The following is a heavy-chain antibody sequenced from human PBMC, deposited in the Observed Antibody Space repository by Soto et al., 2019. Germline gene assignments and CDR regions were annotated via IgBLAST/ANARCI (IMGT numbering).Heavy chain of an antibody. CDR1: GGSISSGDYY. Sequence: SETLSLTCTVSGGSISSGDYYWSWIRQPPGKGLEWIGYIYYSGSTYYNPSLKSRVTISVDTSKNQFSLKLSSVTAADTAVYYCARAGLRLGEFIDYWGQGTLVTVSS. CDR3: ARAGLRLGEFIDY. V-gene: IGHV4-30-4*01. CDR2: IYYSGST. J-gene: IGHJ4*02. D-gene: IGHD3-16*01.